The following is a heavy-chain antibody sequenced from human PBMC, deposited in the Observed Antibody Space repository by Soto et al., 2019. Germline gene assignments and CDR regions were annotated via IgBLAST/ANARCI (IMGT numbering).Heavy chain of an antibody. CDR2: IYYSGST. CDR1: GCSTSSYD. CDR3: ARSMDYDILTGYSGAEYFQH. D-gene: IGHD3-9*01. V-gene: IGHV4-59*01. J-gene: IGHJ1*01. Sequence: SETLSLTCPVSGCSTSSYDWSWIRQPPGKGLEWIGYIYYSGSTNYNPSLKSRVTISVDTSRNQFSLKLSSVTAADTAVYYCARSMDYDILTGYSGAEYFQHWGQGTLVTV.